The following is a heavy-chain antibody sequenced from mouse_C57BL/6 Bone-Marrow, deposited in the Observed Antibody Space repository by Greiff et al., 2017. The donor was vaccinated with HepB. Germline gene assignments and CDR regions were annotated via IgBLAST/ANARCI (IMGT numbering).Heavy chain of an antibody. CDR3: TTDVSSWNWDFDV. CDR2: IDPEDGDT. Sequence: DVKLQESGAELVRPGASVKLSCTASGFNIKDYYMHWVKQRPEQGLEWIGRIDPEDGDTEYAPTFQGKATMTADTSSNTAYLQHSSLTSEDTAVYYCTTDVSSWNWDFDVWGTGTTVTVSS. CDR1: GFNIKDYY. J-gene: IGHJ1*03. V-gene: IGHV14-1*01. D-gene: IGHD1-1*01.